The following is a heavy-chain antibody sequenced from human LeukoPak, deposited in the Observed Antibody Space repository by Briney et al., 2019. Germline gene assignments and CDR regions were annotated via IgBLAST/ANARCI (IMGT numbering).Heavy chain of an antibody. CDR1: GFIFSSYS. CDR2: ISSSSSYI. Sequence: PGGSLRLSCAASGFIFSSYSMNWVRQAPGKGLEWVSSISSSSSYIYYADSVKGRFTISRDNAKNSLYLQMDSLRAEDTAVYYCARAIPMTTVKGGYYFDYWGQGTLVTVSS. J-gene: IGHJ4*02. V-gene: IGHV3-21*01. D-gene: IGHD4-11*01. CDR3: ARAIPMTTVKGGYYFDY.